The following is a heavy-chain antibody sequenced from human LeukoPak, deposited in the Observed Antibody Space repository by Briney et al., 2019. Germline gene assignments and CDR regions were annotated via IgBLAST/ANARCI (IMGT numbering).Heavy chain of an antibody. CDR3: ARYYYDDRGSLGFDY. V-gene: IGHV4-59*08. CDR2: IYYSGST. CDR1: GGSISSYY. Sequence: SETLSLTCTVSGGSISSYYWSWIRQPPGKGLEWIGYIYYSGSTNYNPSLKSRVTISVDTSKNQFSLKLSSVTAVDTAVYYCARYYYDDRGSLGFDYWGQGTLVTVSS. J-gene: IGHJ4*02. D-gene: IGHD3-22*01.